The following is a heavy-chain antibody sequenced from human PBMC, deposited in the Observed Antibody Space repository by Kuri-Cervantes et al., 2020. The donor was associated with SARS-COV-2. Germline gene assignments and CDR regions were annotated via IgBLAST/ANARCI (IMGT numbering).Heavy chain of an antibody. D-gene: IGHD6-13*01. CDR3: VKEANSGWYGGD. V-gene: IGHV3-30*18. Sequence: EGSLRLSCAASGFTFSRYGMLWVRQAPGKGLELVAVIRYDGGAEHYKDSVQGRFTISRDNSNNMLYLQMNSLKPEDTAVYYCVKEANSGWYGGDWGQGSLVTVSS. CDR2: IRYDGGAE. J-gene: IGHJ4*02. CDR1: GFTFSRYG.